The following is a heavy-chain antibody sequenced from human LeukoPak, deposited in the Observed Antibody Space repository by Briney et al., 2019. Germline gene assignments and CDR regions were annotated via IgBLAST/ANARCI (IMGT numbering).Heavy chain of an antibody. CDR3: ARQITGYFDS. CDR1: GYTFTSYY. CDR2: INPNNSDI. V-gene: IGHV1-2*02. J-gene: IGHJ4*02. Sequence: ASVKVSCKTSGYTFTSYYMHWVRQAPGQGLEWMGWINPNNSDINYAQKFQGRVTMTRDTSISTAYMELSRLTSDDTAVYYCARQITGYFDSWGQGTLVTVSS. D-gene: IGHD3-9*01.